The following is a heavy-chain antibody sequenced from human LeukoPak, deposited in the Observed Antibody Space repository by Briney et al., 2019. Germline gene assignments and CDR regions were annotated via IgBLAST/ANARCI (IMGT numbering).Heavy chain of an antibody. CDR1: GFTFSSYS. J-gene: IGHJ4*02. Sequence: GGSLRLSCAASGFTFSSYSMNWVRQAPGKGLEWVSSISTSSSYIYYADSVKGRFTNFRDNARNSLFLQMNSLRAEDTAVYYCARDDGSYSRSPGFDYWGQGTLVTVSS. D-gene: IGHD1-26*01. CDR2: ISTSSSYI. CDR3: ARDDGSYSRSPGFDY. V-gene: IGHV3-21*01.